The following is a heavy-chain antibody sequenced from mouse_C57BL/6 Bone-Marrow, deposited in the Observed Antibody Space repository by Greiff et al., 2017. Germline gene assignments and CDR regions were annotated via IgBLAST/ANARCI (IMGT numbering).Heavy chain of an antibody. CDR3: ARYDRNWDVAY. V-gene: IGHV7-3*01. CDR1: GFTFTAYY. D-gene: IGHD4-1*01. CDR2: IRNQANGYTT. Sequence: EVMLVASGGGLVQPGGSLSLSCAASGFTFTAYYMSCVRQPPGTGLEWLGFIRNQANGYTTEYSASVNGRFTISRDNSQSILYLQMNALRAEDSATYYCARYDRNWDVAYWGQGTLVTVSA. J-gene: IGHJ3*01.